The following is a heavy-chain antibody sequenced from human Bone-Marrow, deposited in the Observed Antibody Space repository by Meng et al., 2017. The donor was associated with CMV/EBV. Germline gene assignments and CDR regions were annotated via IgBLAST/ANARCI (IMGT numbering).Heavy chain of an antibody. V-gene: IGHV1-24*01. J-gene: IGHJ5*02. CDR3: ARAGVVLPAGKSWFDR. CDR2: FDPEDGET. CDR1: GYTLTELS. D-gene: IGHD2-2*01. Sequence: ASVKVSCKVSGYTLTELSMHWVRQAPGKGLEWMGGFDPEDGETIYAQKFQGRVTMTEDTSTDTAYMELSRLTSDDTAVYYCARAGVVLPAGKSWFDRWGQGTLVTGSS.